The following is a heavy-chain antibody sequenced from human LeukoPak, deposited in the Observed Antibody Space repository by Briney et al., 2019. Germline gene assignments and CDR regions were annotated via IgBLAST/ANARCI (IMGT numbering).Heavy chain of an antibody. CDR1: GGSFSGYY. Sequence: PSETLSLTCAVYGGSFSGYYWSWIRQPPGKGLEWIGEINHSGSTNYNPSLKSRVTISVDTSKNQFSLKLSSVTAADTAVYYCARVPTYYYDSSGYILDYWGQGTLVTVSS. CDR2: INHSGST. CDR3: ARVPTYYYDSSGYILDY. D-gene: IGHD3-22*01. J-gene: IGHJ4*02. V-gene: IGHV4-34*01.